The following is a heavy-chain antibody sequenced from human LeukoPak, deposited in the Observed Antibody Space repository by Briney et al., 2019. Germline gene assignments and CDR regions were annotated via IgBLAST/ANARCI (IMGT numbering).Heavy chain of an antibody. CDR2: INHSGST. J-gene: IGHJ5*02. D-gene: IGHD2-15*01. Sequence: PSETLSLTCTVSGGSISSYYWSWIRQPPGKGLEWIGEINHSGSTNYNPSLKSRVTISVDTSKNQFSLKLSSVTAADTAVYYCARIVVVVAATLEGFNGWFDPWGQGTLVTVSS. CDR3: ARIVVVVAATLEGFNGWFDP. V-gene: IGHV4-34*01. CDR1: GGSISSYY.